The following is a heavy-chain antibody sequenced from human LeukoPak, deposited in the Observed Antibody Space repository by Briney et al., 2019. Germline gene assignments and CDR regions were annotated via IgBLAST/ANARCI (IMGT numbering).Heavy chain of an antibody. CDR1: GGTFSSYA. J-gene: IGHJ3*02. D-gene: IGHD6-13*01. Sequence: SVKVSCKASGGTFSSYAISWVRQAPGQGLEWMGGIIPIFGTANYAQKFQGRVTITADESTSTAYMELSSLRSEDTAVYYCARDKDSSSWYMDAFDIWGQGTMVTVSS. CDR3: ARDKDSSSWYMDAFDI. V-gene: IGHV1-69*01. CDR2: IIPIFGTA.